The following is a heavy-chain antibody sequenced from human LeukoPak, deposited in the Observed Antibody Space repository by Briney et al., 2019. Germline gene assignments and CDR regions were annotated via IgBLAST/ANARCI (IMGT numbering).Heavy chain of an antibody. CDR3: ARGDTTMVRGVRRYFDY. J-gene: IGHJ4*02. Sequence: QAGGSLRLSCAASGFTFSSYEMNWVRQAPGKGLEWVSYISSSGSTIYYADSVKGRFTISRDNAKNSLYLQMNSLRAEDTAVYYCARGDTTMVRGVRRYFDYWGQGTLVTVSS. CDR1: GFTFSSYE. D-gene: IGHD3-10*01. CDR2: ISSSGSTI. V-gene: IGHV3-48*03.